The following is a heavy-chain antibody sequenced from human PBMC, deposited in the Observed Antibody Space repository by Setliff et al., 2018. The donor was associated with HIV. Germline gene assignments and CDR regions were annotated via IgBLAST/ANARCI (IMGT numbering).Heavy chain of an antibody. D-gene: IGHD4-4*01. V-gene: IGHV3-48*03. CDR3: ARDRERWLQSRLFDP. CDR2: ITSSGSTI. Sequence: HPGGSLRLSCAASGFTFSSYAMSWVRQAPGKGLEWVSTITSSGSTIYYADSVKGRFTISRDNAKSSLYLQMNSLRAEDTAIYYCARDRERWLQSRLFDPWGQGTLVTVSS. CDR1: GFTFSSYA. J-gene: IGHJ5*02.